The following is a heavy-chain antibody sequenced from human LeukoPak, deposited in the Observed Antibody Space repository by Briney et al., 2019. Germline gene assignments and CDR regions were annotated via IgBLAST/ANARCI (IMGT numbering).Heavy chain of an antibody. D-gene: IGHD4-23*01. CDR2: INPSGGST. V-gene: IGHV1-46*01. Sequence: AASVKVSCKASGYTFTSYYMHWVRQAPGQGLEWMGIINPSGGSTSYAQKFQGRVTMTRDTSTSTVYMELSSLRSEDTAVYYCARDNYGGNSVGPYYYYYGMDVWGQGATVTVSS. J-gene: IGHJ6*02. CDR1: GYTFTSYY. CDR3: ARDNYGGNSVGPYYYYYGMDV.